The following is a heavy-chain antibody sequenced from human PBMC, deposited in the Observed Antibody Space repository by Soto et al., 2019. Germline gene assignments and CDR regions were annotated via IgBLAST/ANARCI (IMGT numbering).Heavy chain of an antibody. V-gene: IGHV1-69*06. CDR3: AMSIAAPRYFDY. Sequence: SVKVSCKASGGTFSSYAISWVRQAPGQGLEWMGGIIPIFGTANCAQKFQGRVTITADKSTSTAYMELSSLRSEDTAVYYCAMSIAAPRYFDYWGQGTLVTVSS. D-gene: IGHD6-6*01. J-gene: IGHJ4*02. CDR1: GGTFSSYA. CDR2: IIPIFGTA.